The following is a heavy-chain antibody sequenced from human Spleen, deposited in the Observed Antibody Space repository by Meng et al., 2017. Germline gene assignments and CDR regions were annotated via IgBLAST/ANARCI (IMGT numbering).Heavy chain of an antibody. D-gene: IGHD6-19*01. V-gene: IGHV4-39*01. CDR1: GGSISTSGYY. CDR2: IGHSGIT. J-gene: IGHJ5*02. Sequence: QPQLQESGPGQVKPSEALSLTCSVSGGSISTSGYYGGWIRQPPGKGLEWIGSIGHSGITYYTPSLKSRVTVSIDTSKSQFPLKLTSVTAADTAVYYCVRSSGWVRTGFDPWGQGTLVTVSS. CDR3: VRSSGWVRTGFDP.